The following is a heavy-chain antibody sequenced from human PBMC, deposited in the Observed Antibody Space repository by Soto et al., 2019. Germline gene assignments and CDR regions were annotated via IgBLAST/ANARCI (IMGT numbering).Heavy chain of an antibody. J-gene: IGHJ5*01. D-gene: IGHD6-19*01. CDR3: ARSVAVAPLDS. Sequence: QVQLAESGGGVVQPGRSLRLSCAASGFTLRSYSMHWVRQAPGKGLEWVALISYDGNKKFYEDSVKGRFNISRDTSKNSLYLQMNSLRLEDTAIYYCARSVAVAPLDSWGHGTLVTVSS. CDR1: GFTLRSYS. V-gene: IGHV3-30*04. CDR2: ISYDGNKK.